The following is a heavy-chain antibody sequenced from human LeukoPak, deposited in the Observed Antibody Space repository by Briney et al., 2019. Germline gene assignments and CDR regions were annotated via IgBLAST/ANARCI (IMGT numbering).Heavy chain of an antibody. V-gene: IGHV3-48*02. CDR2: ISSSSSTI. CDR3: ARDSYGSGSYNYYGMDV. J-gene: IGHJ6*02. Sequence: PGGSLRLSCAASGFTFSSYSMNWVRQAPGKGLEWVSYISSSSSTIYYADSVKGRFTISRDNAKNSLYLQMNSLRDEDTAVYYCARDSYGSGSYNYYGMDVWGQGTTVTVSS. CDR1: GFTFSSYS. D-gene: IGHD3-10*01.